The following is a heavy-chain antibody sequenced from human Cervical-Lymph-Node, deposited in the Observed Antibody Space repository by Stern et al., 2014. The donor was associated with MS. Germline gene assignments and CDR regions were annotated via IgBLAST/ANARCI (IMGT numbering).Heavy chain of an antibody. Sequence: VHLVESGAEAKKPGASVSVSCMASGYTFTDYYVHWVRQAPGQGLEWMGWINPKTGATHYAKRFQGRFTITRDTTTTTAYMQLNRLRSDDTALYYCAKSSAAFDWLLHNCFDPWGQGTLVTVSS. CDR3: AKSSAAFDWLLHNCFDP. CDR1: GYTFTDYY. V-gene: IGHV1-2*02. D-gene: IGHD3-9*01. CDR2: INPKTGAT. J-gene: IGHJ5*02.